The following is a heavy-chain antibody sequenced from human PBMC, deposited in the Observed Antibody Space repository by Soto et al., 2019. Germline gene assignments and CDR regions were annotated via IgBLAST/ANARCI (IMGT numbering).Heavy chain of an antibody. D-gene: IGHD3-10*01. CDR1: GFTFSNAW. Sequence: EVQLVELGGGLVKPGGSLRLSCGGSGFTFSNAWMNWVRQAPGKGLEWVGRIKSKSDGGTTDYATPVKGRFTISRDDSKNMLYLQMTRLKTEDTAMYYCARSYHTYYFDYWGRGTLVTVSS. J-gene: IGHJ4*01. CDR3: ARSYHTYYFDY. V-gene: IGHV3-15*07. CDR2: IKSKSDGGTT.